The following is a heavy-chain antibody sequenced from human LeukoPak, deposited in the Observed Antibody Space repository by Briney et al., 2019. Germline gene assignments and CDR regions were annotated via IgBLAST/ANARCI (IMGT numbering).Heavy chain of an antibody. Sequence: SEALSLTCTVSGGSISSGGYYWTWIRQHPGKGLEWIGYIHYNGNTYYNPSLKSRVIISVDTSKDQFSLRLSSVTAADTAVFYCARGAMGGANWFGPWGQGTLVTVSS. CDR3: ARGAMGGANWFGP. CDR2: IHYNGNT. CDR1: GGSISSGGYY. V-gene: IGHV4-31*03. D-gene: IGHD5-18*01. J-gene: IGHJ5*02.